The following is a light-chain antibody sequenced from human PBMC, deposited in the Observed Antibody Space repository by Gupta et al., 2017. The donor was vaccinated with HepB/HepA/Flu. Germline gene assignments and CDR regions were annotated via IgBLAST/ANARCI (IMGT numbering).Light chain of an antibody. CDR3: QYYASSFNEDVV. CDR2: VSN. J-gene: IGLJ2*01. V-gene: IGLV1-40*01. Sequence: QSVLTQPPSVSGAPGHRVTISCTGSSSIIGAGYDVNGYQQVPGTAPKLRMYVSNKRPSAVHDRFSFYKSRAYDSPALTGHQVQDEALDDYQYYASSFNEDVVFGGGTKLTVL. CDR1: SSIIGAGYD.